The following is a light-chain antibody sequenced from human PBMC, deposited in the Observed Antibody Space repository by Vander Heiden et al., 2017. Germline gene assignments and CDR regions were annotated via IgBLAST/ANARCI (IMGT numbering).Light chain of an antibody. J-gene: IGKJ4*01. CDR3: QQFYSYPVT. CDR2: DAS. Sequence: AIKLTQSPSSLSASVGDRVTITCRASQGISGDLAWYQQIPGKAPKLLIYDASSLQSVVPSRFSGSTSGTDFALTISSLQPEDFATYYCQQFYSYPVTCGGGTKGE. V-gene: IGKV1-13*02. CDR1: QGISGD.